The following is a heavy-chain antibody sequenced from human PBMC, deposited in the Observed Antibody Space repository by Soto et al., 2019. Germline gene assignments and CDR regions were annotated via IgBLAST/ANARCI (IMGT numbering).Heavy chain of an antibody. CDR2: SYYSGST. CDR1: GDSVSSGSNY. Sequence: SETLSLPCPVSGDSVSSGSNYRSWIRQPRGKGLEWIGYSYYSGSTNYNPPLKSRVTISVDTSKHQFSLKLSSVTAADTAVYYCARDRPGYSSSWYGNNWLDPWGQGTLVTVSS. CDR3: ARDRPGYSSSWYGNNWLDP. J-gene: IGHJ5*02. D-gene: IGHD6-13*01. V-gene: IGHV4-61*01.